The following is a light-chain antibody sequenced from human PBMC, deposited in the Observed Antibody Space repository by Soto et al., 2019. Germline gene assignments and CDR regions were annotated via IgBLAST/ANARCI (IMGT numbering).Light chain of an antibody. Sequence: LTQPASVSGSPGQSITISCTGTSSDVGSYNLVSWYQQHPGKAPKLMIYEVSKRPSGVSNRFSGSKSGNTASLTISGLQAEDEADYYCCSYAGSTVFGGGTKVTVL. CDR1: SSDVGSYNL. J-gene: IGLJ2*01. V-gene: IGLV2-23*02. CDR2: EVS. CDR3: CSYAGSTV.